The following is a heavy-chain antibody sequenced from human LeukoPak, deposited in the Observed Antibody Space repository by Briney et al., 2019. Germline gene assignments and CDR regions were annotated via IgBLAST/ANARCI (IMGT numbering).Heavy chain of an antibody. CDR3: ARGSYNWNDVVGDFDY. J-gene: IGHJ4*02. Sequence: GSLGLSCAASGFTFDDYGMSWVRQAPGKGLEWVSGINWNGGSTGYADSVKGRFTISRDNAKNSLYLQMNSLRAEDTALYYCARGSYNWNDVVGDFDYWGQGTLVTVSS. V-gene: IGHV3-20*04. CDR1: GFTFDDYG. CDR2: INWNGGST. D-gene: IGHD1-20*01.